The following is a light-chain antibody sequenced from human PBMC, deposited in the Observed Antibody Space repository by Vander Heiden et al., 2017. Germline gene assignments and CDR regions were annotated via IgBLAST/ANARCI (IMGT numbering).Light chain of an antibody. CDR2: WAS. CDR3: QQYYSRFRR. CDR1: PSVLSSSNNKNY. V-gene: IGKV4-1*01. Sequence: DIVMTQSPDSLPVSLGERATINCKSSPSVLSSSNNKNYLAWYQQKPGQPPKLLIYWASTRESGVPDRFSGSGSGTDFTLTISSLQAEDVAVYYCQQYYSRFRRFGQGTKVEFK. J-gene: IGKJ1*01.